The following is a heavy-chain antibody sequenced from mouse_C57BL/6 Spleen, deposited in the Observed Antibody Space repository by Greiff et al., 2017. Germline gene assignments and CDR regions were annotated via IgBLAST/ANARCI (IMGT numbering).Heavy chain of an antibody. V-gene: IGHV1-69*01. CDR2: IDPSDSYT. CDR1: GYTFTSYW. D-gene: IGHD2-4*01. CDR3: ARKDYVSFAY. Sequence: VKLQQPGAELVMPGASVKLSCKASGYTFTSYWMHWVKQRPGQGLEWIGEIDPSDSYTNYNQKFKGKSTLTVDKSSSTAYMQLSSLTSEDSAVYYCARKDYVSFAYWGQGTLVTVSA. J-gene: IGHJ3*01.